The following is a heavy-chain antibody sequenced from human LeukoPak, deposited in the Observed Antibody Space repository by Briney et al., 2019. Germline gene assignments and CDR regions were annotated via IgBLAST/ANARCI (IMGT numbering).Heavy chain of an antibody. J-gene: IGHJ4*02. V-gene: IGHV3-23*01. CDR1: GFTVSSNY. CDR2: ISGSGGST. CDR3: AKLALTGYCSSTSCYL. D-gene: IGHD2-2*01. Sequence: GSLRLSCAASGFTVSSNYMSWVRQAPGKGLEWVSAISGSGGSTYYADSVKGRFTISRDNSKNTLYLQMNSLRAEDTAVYYCAKLALTGYCSSTSCYLWGQGTLVTVSS.